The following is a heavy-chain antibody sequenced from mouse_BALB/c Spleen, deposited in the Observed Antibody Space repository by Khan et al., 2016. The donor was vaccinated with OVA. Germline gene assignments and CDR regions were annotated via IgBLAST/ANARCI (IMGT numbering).Heavy chain of an antibody. CDR1: GYSITTNYA. J-gene: IGHJ4*01. Sequence: EVQLVESGPGLVKPSQSLSLTCTVTGYSITTNYAWDWIRQFPGNKLEWMGYISYSGSTSYNPSLKSRISITRDTSKNQFFLQLKSVTTEDTATYYCERKSYYGYAVDYWGQGTSVTVSS. CDR2: ISYSGST. CDR3: ERKSYYGYAVDY. D-gene: IGHD1-1*01. V-gene: IGHV3-2*02.